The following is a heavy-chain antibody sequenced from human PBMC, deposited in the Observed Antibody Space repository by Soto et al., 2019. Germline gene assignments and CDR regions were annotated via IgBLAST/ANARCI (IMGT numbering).Heavy chain of an antibody. J-gene: IGHJ4*02. CDR2: IVVGSGNT. CDR1: GFTFTSSA. Sequence: SVKVSCKASGFTFTSSAMQWVRQARGQRLEWIGWIVVGSGNTNYAQKFQERVTITRDMSTSTAYMELSSLRSKDTAVYYCAAGKAAAGRSDYWGQGTLVTVSS. D-gene: IGHD6-13*01. CDR3: AAGKAAAGRSDY. V-gene: IGHV1-58*02.